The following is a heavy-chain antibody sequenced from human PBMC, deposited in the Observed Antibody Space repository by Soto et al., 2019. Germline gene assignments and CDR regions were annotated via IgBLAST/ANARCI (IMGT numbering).Heavy chain of an antibody. Sequence: ASVTVSCQASGYTFTSYGISWVRQAPGQGLEWMGWISAYNGNTNYAQKLQGRVTMTTDTSTSTAYMELRSLRSDDTAVYYCARDSAPMTTVTTSHYYCYMDVGGKGTTVTVSS. D-gene: IGHD4-17*01. V-gene: IGHV1-18*01. CDR1: GYTFTSYG. J-gene: IGHJ6*03. CDR3: ARDSAPMTTVTTSHYYCYMDV. CDR2: ISAYNGNT.